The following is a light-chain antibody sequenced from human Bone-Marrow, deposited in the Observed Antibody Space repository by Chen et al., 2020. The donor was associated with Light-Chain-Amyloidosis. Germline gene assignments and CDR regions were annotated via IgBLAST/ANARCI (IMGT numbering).Light chain of an antibody. Sequence: IVLPQSPGPLSLSPGERATLSCRASQTVTPSYLAWYQQKPGQAPRLLIYDASSRATGIPDRFSGSGSGTDFTLTISRLEPEDFAVYYCQQYGSSPKTFGQGIKVEIK. V-gene: IGKV3-20*01. CDR2: DAS. J-gene: IGKJ1*01. CDR3: QQYGSSPKT. CDR1: QTVTPSY.